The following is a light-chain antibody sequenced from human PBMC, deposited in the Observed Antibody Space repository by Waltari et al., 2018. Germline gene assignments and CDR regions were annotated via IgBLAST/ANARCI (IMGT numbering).Light chain of an antibody. Sequence: QSVLTQPPSASGTPGQRVTISCSGRSSNIGSNTVNWYQQLPGTAPKLLIYTNNQWPSGVPDRFAGSKSGTSASLAISGLQSEDEADYYCAAWDNSLHGWVFGGGTKLTVL. J-gene: IGLJ3*02. CDR3: AAWDNSLHGWV. V-gene: IGLV1-44*01. CDR2: TNN. CDR1: SSNIGSNT.